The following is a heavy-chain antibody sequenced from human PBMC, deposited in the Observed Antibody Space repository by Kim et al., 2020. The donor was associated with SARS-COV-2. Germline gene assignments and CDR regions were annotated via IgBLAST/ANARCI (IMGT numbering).Heavy chain of an antibody. CDR1: GGSISSSSYY. CDR3: AETPWYNWNDGGYYYGVDV. J-gene: IGHJ6*02. V-gene: IGHV4-39*01. D-gene: IGHD1-1*01. CDR2: IYYSGST. Sequence: SETLSLTCTVSGGSISSSSYYWGWIRQPPGKGLEWIGSIYYSGSTYYNPSLKSRVTISVDTSKNQFSLKLSSVTAADTAVYYCAETPWYNWNDGGYYYGVDVWGQGTTVTVSS.